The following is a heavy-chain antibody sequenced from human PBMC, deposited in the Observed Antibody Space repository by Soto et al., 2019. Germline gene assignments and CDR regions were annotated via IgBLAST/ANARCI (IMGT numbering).Heavy chain of an antibody. V-gene: IGHV1-69*13. CDR2: IIPIFGTA. J-gene: IGHJ6*02. D-gene: IGHD3-10*01. Sequence: GPPVKFSCKASGGTFSSYAISCVRQAPGQGLEWMGGIIPIFGTANYAQKFQGRVTITADESTSTAYMELSSLRSEDTAVYYCAREMYSYYGSGSNYYYGMDVWGQGTTVTVSS. CDR1: GGTFSSYA. CDR3: AREMYSYYGSGSNYYYGMDV.